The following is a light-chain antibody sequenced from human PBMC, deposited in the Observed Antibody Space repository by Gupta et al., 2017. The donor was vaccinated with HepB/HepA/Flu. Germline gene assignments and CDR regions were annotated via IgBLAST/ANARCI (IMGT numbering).Light chain of an antibody. CDR3: QERDSMPWT. CDR2: AAS. J-gene: IGKJ1*01. Sequence: DIQMTQSPSSLSASVGDRVTITCRASQSISNYLNWYQQKAEKAPKLLIYAASRLQSGVPSRFSGSGSGTDFTLTISSPQPEDFATYYCQERDSMPWTFGQGTRVEI. CDR1: QSISNY. V-gene: IGKV1-39*01.